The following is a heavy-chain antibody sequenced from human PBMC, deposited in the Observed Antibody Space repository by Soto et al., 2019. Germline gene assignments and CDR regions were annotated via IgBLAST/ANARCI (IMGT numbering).Heavy chain of an antibody. CDR3: ARDWQAARPSGMDV. J-gene: IGHJ6*02. D-gene: IGHD6-6*01. CDR2: IIPIFGTA. V-gene: IGHV1-69*06. CDR1: GGTFSSYA. Sequence: SVKVSCKASGGTFSSYAISWVRQAPGQGLEWMGGIIPIFGTANYAQKSQGRVTITADKSTSTAYMELSSLRSEDTAVYYCARDWQAARPSGMDVWGQGTTVTVSS.